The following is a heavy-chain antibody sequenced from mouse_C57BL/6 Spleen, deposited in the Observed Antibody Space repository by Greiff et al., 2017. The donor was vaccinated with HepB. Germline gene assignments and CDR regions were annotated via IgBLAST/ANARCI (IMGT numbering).Heavy chain of an antibody. CDR2: ISDGGSYT. Sequence: EVQVVESGGGLVKPGGSLKLSCAASGFTFSSYAMSWVRQTPEKRLEWVATISDGGSYTYYPDNVKGRFTISRDNAKNNLYLQMSHLKSEDTAMYYCAREKGDYYGSSTHWYFDVWGTGTTVTVSS. CDR1: GFTFSSYA. J-gene: IGHJ1*03. D-gene: IGHD1-1*01. CDR3: AREKGDYYGSSTHWYFDV. V-gene: IGHV5-4*01.